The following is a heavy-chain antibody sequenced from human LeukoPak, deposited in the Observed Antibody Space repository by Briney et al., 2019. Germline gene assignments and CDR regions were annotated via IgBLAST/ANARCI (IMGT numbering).Heavy chain of an antibody. CDR3: ARVYGSSWRKFSSEYFQH. V-gene: IGHV4-34*01. CDR2: INHSGST. D-gene: IGHD6-13*01. Sequence: SETLSLTCAVYGGSFIGYYWSWIRQPPGKGLEWIGEINHSGSTNYNPSLKSRVTISVDTSKNQFSLKLSFVTAADTAVYYCARVYGSSWRKFSSEYFQHWGQGTLVTVSS. J-gene: IGHJ1*01. CDR1: GGSFIGYY.